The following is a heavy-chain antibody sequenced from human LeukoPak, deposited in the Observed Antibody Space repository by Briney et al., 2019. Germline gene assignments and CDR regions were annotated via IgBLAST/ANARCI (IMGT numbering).Heavy chain of an antibody. CDR3: ARGAGDFYDSSEITWFDP. D-gene: IGHD3-22*01. CDR1: GGSIRSSSYY. CDR2: INHSGST. Sequence: SETLSLTCTVSGGSIRSSSYYWDWIRQPPGKGLEWIGEINHSGSTNYNPSLKSRVTISVDTSKNQFSLKLSSVTAADTAVYYCARGAGDFYDSSEITWFDPWGQGTLVTVSS. V-gene: IGHV4-39*07. J-gene: IGHJ5*02.